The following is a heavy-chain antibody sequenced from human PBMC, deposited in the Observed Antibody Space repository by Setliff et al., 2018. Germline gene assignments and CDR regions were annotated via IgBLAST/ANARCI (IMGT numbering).Heavy chain of an antibody. J-gene: IGHJ5*02. CDR2: INNYSFKT. V-gene: IGHV1-18*01. CDR1: GYTYTNYG. CDR3: AGTDAYCAGDCSIS. Sequence: GASVKVSCKASGYTYTNYGITWVRQAPGQGLEWMGWINNYSFKTNYPQKFLGRVTMTTDTSTSTAYMELKSLRSDDTAVYYCAGTDAYCAGDCSISWGQGTLVTVSS. D-gene: IGHD2-21*02.